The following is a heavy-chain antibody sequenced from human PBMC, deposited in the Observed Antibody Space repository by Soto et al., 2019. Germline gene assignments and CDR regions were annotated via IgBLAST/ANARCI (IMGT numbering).Heavy chain of an antibody. CDR3: ARGDYYDTSGPFSDAFDI. CDR1: GFTFSSYW. J-gene: IGHJ3*02. Sequence: GGSLRLSCAAAGFTFSSYWMSWVRQAPGKGLEWVANVKPDGSEKWYVDSVKGRFTISRDNAKNSLYLQMNSLRVKDTAVYYCARGDYYDTSGPFSDAFDIWGQGTMVTVSS. CDR2: VKPDGSEK. V-gene: IGHV3-7*02. D-gene: IGHD3-22*01.